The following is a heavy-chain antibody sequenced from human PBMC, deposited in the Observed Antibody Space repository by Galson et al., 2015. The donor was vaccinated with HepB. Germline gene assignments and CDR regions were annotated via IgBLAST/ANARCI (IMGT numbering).Heavy chain of an antibody. J-gene: IGHJ4*02. CDR2: IWYDGSNK. V-gene: IGHV3-33*01. Sequence: SLRLSCAASGFTFSSYGMHWVRQAPGKGLEWVAVIWYDGSNKYYADSVKGRFTISRDNSKNTLYLQMNSLRAEDTAVYYCARDLYSSSPYFDYWGQGTLVTVS. CDR3: ARDLYSSSPYFDY. CDR1: GFTFSSYG. D-gene: IGHD6-6*01.